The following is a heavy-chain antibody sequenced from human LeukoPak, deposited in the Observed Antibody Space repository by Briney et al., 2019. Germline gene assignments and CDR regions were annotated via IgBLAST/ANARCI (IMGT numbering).Heavy chain of an antibody. J-gene: IGHJ4*02. CDR3: ARNYRWLHWDY. CDR2: IYYSGST. D-gene: IGHD5-24*01. V-gene: IGHV4-59*01. Sequence: SETLSLTCTVSGGSISSYYWSWIRQPPGKGLEWIGYIYYSGSTNYNPSPKSRVTISVDTSKNQFSLKLSSVTAADTAVYYCARNYRWLHWDYWGQGTLVTVSS. CDR1: GGSISSYY.